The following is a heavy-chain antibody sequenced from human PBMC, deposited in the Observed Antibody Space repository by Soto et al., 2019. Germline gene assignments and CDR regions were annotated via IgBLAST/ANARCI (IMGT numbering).Heavy chain of an antibody. CDR3: VRDGTKTLRDWFDP. V-gene: IGHV4-4*07. Sequence: SETLSLTCTVSGDSISGFYWSWIRKSAGKGLEWIGRIYATGTTDYNPSLKSRVMMSVDTSKKQFSLKLRSVTAADTAVYYCVRDGTKTLRDWFDPWGQGISVTVSS. CDR2: IYATGTT. CDR1: GDSISGFY. J-gene: IGHJ5*02. D-gene: IGHD1-1*01.